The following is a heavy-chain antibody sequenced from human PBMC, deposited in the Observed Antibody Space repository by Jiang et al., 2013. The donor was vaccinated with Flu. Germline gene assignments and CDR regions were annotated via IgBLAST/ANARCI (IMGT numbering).Heavy chain of an antibody. D-gene: IGHD2-8*01. J-gene: IGHJ4*02. CDR1: GYSFTTYA. CDR3: AMPPRTSCTSGVCSAPFFGY. Sequence: SGAEVKKPGASVKVSCKASGYSFTTYAIHWVRQAPGQRPEWMGWINAGTGNAKYSQKFQGRVTITWDTSATTAYMELSSLRSEDTAVYYCAMPPRTSCTSGVCSAPFFGYWGQGALVTVSS. V-gene: IGHV1-3*01. CDR2: INAGTGNA.